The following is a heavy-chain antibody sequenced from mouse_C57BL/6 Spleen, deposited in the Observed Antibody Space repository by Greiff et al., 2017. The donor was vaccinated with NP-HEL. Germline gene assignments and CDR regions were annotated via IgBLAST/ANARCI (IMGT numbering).Heavy chain of an antibody. CDR3: TRAYYYGSSYGYYFDY. Sequence: EVQVVESGEGLVKPGGSLKLSCAASGFTFSSYAMSWVRQTPEKRLEWVAYISTGGDYIYYADTVKGRFTISRDNARNTLYLQMSSLKAEDTAMYYCTRAYYYGSSYGYYFDYWGQGTTLTVSS. V-gene: IGHV5-9-1*02. J-gene: IGHJ2*01. CDR2: ISTGGDYI. D-gene: IGHD1-1*01. CDR1: GFTFSSYA.